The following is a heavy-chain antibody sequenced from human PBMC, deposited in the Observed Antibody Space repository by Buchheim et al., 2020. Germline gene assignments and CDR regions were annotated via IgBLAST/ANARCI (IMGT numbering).Heavy chain of an antibody. Sequence: QVQLVQSGAEVKKPGASVKVSCKASGYTFTSYDINWVRQATGQGLEWMGWMNPNSGNTGYAQKFQGRVTMTRNNSISKAYMELSSLRSEDTAVYYCARGLRLRLRFLEWLSTYYFDYWGQGTL. J-gene: IGHJ4*02. CDR2: MNPNSGNT. V-gene: IGHV1-8*01. CDR1: GYTFTSYD. CDR3: ARGLRLRLRFLEWLSTYYFDY. D-gene: IGHD3-3*01.